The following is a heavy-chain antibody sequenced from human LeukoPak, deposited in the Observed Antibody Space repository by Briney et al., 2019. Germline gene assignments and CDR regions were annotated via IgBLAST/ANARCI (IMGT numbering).Heavy chain of an antibody. V-gene: IGHV4-34*01. J-gene: IGHJ6*02. CDR3: ARARGELFLYYYYYGMDV. CDR1: GGSFSGYY. CDR2: INHSGST. D-gene: IGHD2-21*01. Sequence: SETLSLTCAVYGGSFSGYYWSWIRQPPGKGLEWIGEINHSGSTNYNPSLKSRVTISVDTSKNQFSLKLSSVTAADTAVYYCARARGELFLYYYYYGMDVWGQGTTVTVSS.